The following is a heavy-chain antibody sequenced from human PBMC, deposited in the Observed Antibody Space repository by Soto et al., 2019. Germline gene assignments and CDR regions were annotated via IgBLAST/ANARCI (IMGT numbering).Heavy chain of an antibody. J-gene: IGHJ3*02. Sequence: ESVGLACAADGFSCRSYAMSWVRQAPGKGLEWVSAISGSGGSTYYADSVKGRFTISRDNSKNTLYLQMNSLRAEDTAVYYCAKTYYDFWSGDAFDIWGQGTMVTVSS. CDR1: GFSCRSYA. D-gene: IGHD3-3*01. CDR3: AKTYYDFWSGDAFDI. V-gene: IGHV3-23*01. CDR2: ISGSGGST.